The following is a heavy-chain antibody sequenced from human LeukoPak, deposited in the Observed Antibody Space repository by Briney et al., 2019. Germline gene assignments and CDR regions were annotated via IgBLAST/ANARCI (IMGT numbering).Heavy chain of an antibody. Sequence: GASVKVSCKASGYTFTGYYMHWVRQAPGQGLEWMGWINPNSGGTNYAQKFQGRVTMTRDTSISTAYMELSRLRSDDTAVYYCARERGTAMVTGDAFDIWGQGTMVTVSS. V-gene: IGHV1-2*02. CDR3: ARERGTAMVTGDAFDI. CDR2: INPNSGGT. D-gene: IGHD5-18*01. J-gene: IGHJ3*02. CDR1: GYTFTGYY.